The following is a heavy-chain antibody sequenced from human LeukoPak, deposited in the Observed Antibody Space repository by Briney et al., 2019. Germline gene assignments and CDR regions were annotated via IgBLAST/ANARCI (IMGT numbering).Heavy chain of an antibody. CDR1: GFSLSTSGVG. Sequence: SGPTLVNPTQPLTLTCTFSGFSLSTSGVGVGWVRQPPGKALEWLALIYWDDDKRYNSSLKSRLTITKDTSKNQVVLTMTNVDPADTATYYCVHRRIYSPFDYWGQGALVTVSS. CDR2: IYWDDDK. J-gene: IGHJ4*02. CDR3: VHRRIYSPFDY. D-gene: IGHD4-11*01. V-gene: IGHV2-5*02.